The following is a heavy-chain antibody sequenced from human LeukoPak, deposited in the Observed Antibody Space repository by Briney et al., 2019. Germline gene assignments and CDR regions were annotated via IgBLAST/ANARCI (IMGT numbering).Heavy chain of an antibody. CDR1: GFTFSSYW. J-gene: IGHJ4*02. CDR3: ARVFEGLYYDYVWGSYRYTGAFDY. CDR2: IKQDGSEN. V-gene: IGHV3-7*01. D-gene: IGHD3-16*02. Sequence: GGSLRLSCAASGFTFSSYWMSWVRQARGKGLEWVANIKQDGSENYYVDSVKGRFTISRDNDKNSLYLQMNSLRAEDTAVYYCARVFEGLYYDYVWGSYRYTGAFDYWGQGTLVTVSS.